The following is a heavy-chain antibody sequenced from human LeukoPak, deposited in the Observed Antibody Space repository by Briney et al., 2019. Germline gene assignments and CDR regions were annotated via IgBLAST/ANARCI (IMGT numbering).Heavy chain of an antibody. CDR2: IYSSGGT. CDR1: GGSIGRYY. J-gene: IGHJ4*02. D-gene: IGHD3-10*01. CDR3: ARGEERGSGTVHFGY. V-gene: IGHV4-59*12. Sequence: SATLSLTCTVSGGSIGRYYWSWIRQPPGKGLEWIGYIYSSGGTNYNPSLKSRVTISVDTSKKQFSLKLSSVTAADTAVYYCARGEERGSGTVHFGYWGQGTLVTVSS.